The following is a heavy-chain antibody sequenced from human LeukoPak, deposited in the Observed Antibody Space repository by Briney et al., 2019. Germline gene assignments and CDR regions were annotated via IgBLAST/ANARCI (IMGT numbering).Heavy chain of an antibody. CDR1: GFSFSTYA. V-gene: IGHV3-23*01. D-gene: IGHD6-19*01. Sequence: GGSLRLSCAASGFSFSTYAMSWVRQAPGKGLEWVSGVNGNGGSTSYADSVKGRFTIFRDNSKNTVYLQMNSLRVEDTAVYYCAKQPSALAGTYDYWGQGTLVTVSS. J-gene: IGHJ4*02. CDR2: VNGNGGST. CDR3: AKQPSALAGTYDY.